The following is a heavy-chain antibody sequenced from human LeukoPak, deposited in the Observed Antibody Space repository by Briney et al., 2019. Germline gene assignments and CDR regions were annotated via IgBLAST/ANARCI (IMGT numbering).Heavy chain of an antibody. Sequence: ASVKVSCKASGYTFTGYYMHWVRQAPGQGLEWMGRINPNSGGTNYAQKFQGRVTMARDTSISTAYMELSRLRSDDTAVYYCARVHRSLGYCSGGSCTDYWGQGTLVTVSS. CDR1: GYTFTGYY. CDR3: ARVHRSLGYCSGGSCTDY. V-gene: IGHV1-2*06. CDR2: INPNSGGT. J-gene: IGHJ4*02. D-gene: IGHD2-15*01.